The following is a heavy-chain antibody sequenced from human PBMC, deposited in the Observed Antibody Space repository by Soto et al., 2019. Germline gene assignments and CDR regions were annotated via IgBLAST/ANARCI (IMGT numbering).Heavy chain of an antibody. D-gene: IGHD3-3*01. V-gene: IGHV4-61*01. CDR2: IYYTGST. CDR3: ARDQYDFRSGCYYYAMEV. Sequence: QVQLQESDPGLVKPSETLSLTCTVSGGSVSSESHYWSWIRQTPGKGLEWIGYIYYTGSTNYNPSLKGRVTMSVDTSRDQVSLRLRSVTRADTAVYYCARDQYDFRSGCYYYAMEVWGQGTKVTVAS. CDR1: GGSVSSESHY. J-gene: IGHJ6*02.